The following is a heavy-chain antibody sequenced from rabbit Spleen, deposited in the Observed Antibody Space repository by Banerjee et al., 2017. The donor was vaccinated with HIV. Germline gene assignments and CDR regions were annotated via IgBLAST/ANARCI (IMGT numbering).Heavy chain of an antibody. Sequence: QSLEESGGGLVKPGASLTLTCTTSGFSFNSIFWICWVRQAPGKGLEWIACINTYTAKGVYATWAKGRFTISRTSSTTVTLQMTSLTAADTATYFCARDSGSSFSSYGMDLWGPGTLVTVS. J-gene: IGHJ6*01. CDR2: INTYTAKG. V-gene: IGHV1S40*01. CDR1: GFSFNSIFW. CDR3: ARDSGSSFSSYGMDL. D-gene: IGHD8-1*01.